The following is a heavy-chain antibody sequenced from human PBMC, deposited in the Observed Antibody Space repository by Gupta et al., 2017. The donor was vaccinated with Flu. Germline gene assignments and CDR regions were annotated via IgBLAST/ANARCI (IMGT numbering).Heavy chain of an antibody. D-gene: IGHD4-4*01. V-gene: IGHV3-23*01. CDR3: AKGFNYVFDF. J-gene: IGHJ4*02. Sequence: VLLLESGGGLLPPGGSLRLSSAASGFTFGRYVMSWVRQAPGKGLEWVPGITVSGDYTYYADSVKGRFTISRDNSENTLYLQTNSLRADDTAVYYCAKGFNYVFDFWGQGTLVTVSS. CDR2: ITVSGDYT. CDR1: GFTFGRYV.